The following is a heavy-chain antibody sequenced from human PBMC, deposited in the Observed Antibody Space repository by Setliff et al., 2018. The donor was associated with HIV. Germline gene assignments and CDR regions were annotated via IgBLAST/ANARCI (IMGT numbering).Heavy chain of an antibody. J-gene: IGHJ6*02. CDR1: GVSISSHY. Sequence: SETLSLTCTVSGVSISSHYWSWIRQAPGKGLEWIGTMYFRGNARNSPPLKSRVAISVDTSKNTLYLQMNSLRAEDTAMYYCAKGRAYGDLYYYYGMDVWGQGTTVTVSS. CDR2: MYFRGNA. V-gene: IGHV4-59*11. CDR3: AKGRAYGDLYYYYGMDV. D-gene: IGHD4-17*01.